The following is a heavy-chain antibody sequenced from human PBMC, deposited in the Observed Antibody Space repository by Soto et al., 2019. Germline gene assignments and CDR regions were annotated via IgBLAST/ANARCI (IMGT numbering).Heavy chain of an antibody. CDR1: GFSFNNYI. CDR3: AKAGANSSTWHSNWVDP. Sequence: EVQLLESGGALVPPGGSLRLSCAASGFSFNNYIMNWVRQAPGKGLEWVSGISDTGGSTDYADSVKGRFTISRDNSKNTLFLQMNRLRADDTAMYYCAKAGANSSTWHSNWVDPWGQGTLVTVSS. D-gene: IGHD6-13*01. J-gene: IGHJ5*02. CDR2: ISDTGGST. V-gene: IGHV3-23*01.